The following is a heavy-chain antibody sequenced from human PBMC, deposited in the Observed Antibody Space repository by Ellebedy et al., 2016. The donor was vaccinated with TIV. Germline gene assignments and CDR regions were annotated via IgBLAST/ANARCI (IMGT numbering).Heavy chain of an antibody. CDR3: ARLPVGSSWYVEDY. Sequence: GESLKISCKGSGYSFTSYRISWVSQMPGKGLEWMGKIDPSDSFTNYSPSFQGHVTISADKSITTAYLQWSSLRASDTAMYYCARLPVGSSWYVEDYWGQGTLVTVSS. D-gene: IGHD6-13*01. CDR2: IDPSDSFT. J-gene: IGHJ4*02. V-gene: IGHV5-10-1*01. CDR1: GYSFTSYR.